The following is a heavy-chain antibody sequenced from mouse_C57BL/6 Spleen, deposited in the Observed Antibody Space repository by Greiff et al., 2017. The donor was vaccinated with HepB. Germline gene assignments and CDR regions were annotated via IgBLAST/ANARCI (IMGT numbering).Heavy chain of an antibody. CDR3: ARPETAQATWFAY. CDR2: ISNGGGST. J-gene: IGHJ3*01. D-gene: IGHD3-2*02. CDR1: GFTFSDYY. Sequence: EVQGVESGGGLVQPGGSLKLSCAASGFTFSDYYMYWVRQTPEKRLEWVAYISNGGGSTYYPDTVKGRFTISRDNAKNTQYLQMSRLKSEDTAMYYCARPETAQATWFAYWGQGTLVTVSA. V-gene: IGHV5-12*01.